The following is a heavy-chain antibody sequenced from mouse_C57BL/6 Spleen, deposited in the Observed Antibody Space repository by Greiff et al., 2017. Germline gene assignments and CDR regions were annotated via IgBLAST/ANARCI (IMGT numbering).Heavy chain of an antibody. D-gene: IGHD1-1*01. CDR3: AGTTVGGVY. CDR1: GYTFTSYW. V-gene: IGHV1-64*01. J-gene: IGHJ2*01. CDR2: IHPNSGST. Sequence: VKLQESGAELVKPGASVKLSCKASGYTFTSYWMHWVKQRPGQGLEWIGMIHPNSGSTNYNEKFKSKATLTVDKSSSTAYMQLSSLTSEDSAVYYCAGTTVGGVYWGQGTTLTVSS.